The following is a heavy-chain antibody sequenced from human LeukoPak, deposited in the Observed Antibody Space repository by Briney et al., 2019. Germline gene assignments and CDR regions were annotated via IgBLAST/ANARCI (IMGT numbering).Heavy chain of an antibody. D-gene: IGHD6-19*01. Sequence: SETLSLTCSVSGGAISSYAWSWIRQSPGKGLEWIGYISYTGRTDYNPSLKSRVTISVDTSKSQFSLKLTSVTAADTAVYYCVSRLYSSGYSYWFDPWGQGTLVTVTS. CDR3: VSRLYSSGYSYWFDP. J-gene: IGHJ5*02. CDR1: GGAISSYA. V-gene: IGHV4-59*08. CDR2: ISYTGRT.